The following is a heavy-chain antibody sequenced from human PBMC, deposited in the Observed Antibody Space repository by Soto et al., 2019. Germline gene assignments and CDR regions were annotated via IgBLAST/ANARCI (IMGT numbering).Heavy chain of an antibody. CDR3: ARDKSGPADY. CDR1: GFTFSNYG. V-gene: IGHV3-74*01. D-gene: IGHD5-12*01. J-gene: IGHJ4*02. CDR2: IKDDGST. Sequence: GGSLRLSCAASGFTFSNYGMYWVRQAPGKGLMWVSGIKDDGSTSYADSVKGRFTISRDNAKNTLYLQMHSLRAEDTAVYYCARDKSGPADYWGQGTLVTVSS.